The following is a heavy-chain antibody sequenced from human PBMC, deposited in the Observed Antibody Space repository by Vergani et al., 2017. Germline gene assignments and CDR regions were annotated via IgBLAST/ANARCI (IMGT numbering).Heavy chain of an antibody. CDR2: ISSSSSYT. V-gene: IGHV3-11*06. CDR3: AATPGSGGSPNWFDP. D-gene: IGHD2-15*01. CDR1: GFTFSDYY. J-gene: IGHJ5*02. Sequence: QVQLVESGGGLVKPGGSLRLSCAASGFTFSDYYMSWIRQAPGKGLEWVSYISSSSSYTNYADSVTGRFTISRDNAKNSLYLQMNSLRAEDTAVYYCAATPGSGGSPNWFDPWGQGTLVTVSS.